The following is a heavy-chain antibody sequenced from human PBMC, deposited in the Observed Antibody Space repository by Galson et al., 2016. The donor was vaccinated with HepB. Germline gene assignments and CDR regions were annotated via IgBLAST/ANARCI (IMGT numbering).Heavy chain of an antibody. CDR1: GFAFSSHA. CDR2: IRGGGDST. D-gene: IGHD1-26*01. V-gene: IGHV3-23*01. J-gene: IGHJ3*02. Sequence: SLRLSCAASGFAFSSHAMSWVRQAPGKGLEWVSFIRGGGDSTYFAESVKGRFTISRDNSENTVYLQMNRLRAEDTAVYYCAKDRGFGSYRFGAFDIWGQGTIVTVSS. CDR3: AKDRGFGSYRFGAFDI.